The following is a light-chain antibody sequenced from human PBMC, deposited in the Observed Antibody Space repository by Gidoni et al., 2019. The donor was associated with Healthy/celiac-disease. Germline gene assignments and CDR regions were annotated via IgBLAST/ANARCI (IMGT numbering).Light chain of an antibody. CDR3: LLSYSGAREV. Sequence: QVAATQEPSLTVSLGGTVTLTCGSSTGAVTSGHYPYWFQQKPGQAPRTLIYDTSDKHSWTPARFSGSLLGGEAALTLSGAQPEDEAEYYCLLSYSGAREVFGGGTKLTVL. V-gene: IGLV7-46*01. CDR2: DTS. CDR1: TGAVTSGHY. J-gene: IGLJ2*01.